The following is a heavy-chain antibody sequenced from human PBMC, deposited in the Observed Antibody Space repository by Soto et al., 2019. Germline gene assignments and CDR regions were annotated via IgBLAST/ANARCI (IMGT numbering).Heavy chain of an antibody. D-gene: IGHD1-26*01. V-gene: IGHV1-69*01. Sequence: QVQLVQSGAEVKKPGSSVKVSCKASGGTFSSYSINWVRPAPGQGLEWMGEVIPIFGTANYAQKFQGRVTITAEESTSTAYMELSSLRSEDTAVYYCARDGGRNSGGIDYWGQGTVVTVSS. J-gene: IGHJ4*02. CDR1: GGTFSSYS. CDR3: ARDGGRNSGGIDY. CDR2: VIPIFGTA.